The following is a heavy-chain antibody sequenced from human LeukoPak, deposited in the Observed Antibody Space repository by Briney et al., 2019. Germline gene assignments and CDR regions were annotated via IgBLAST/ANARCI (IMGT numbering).Heavy chain of an antibody. CDR2: IHHSGDT. CDR3: ASKVITGTTQDQYFDS. Sequence: SETLSLTCAVSGVSVTNENWWTWVRQPPGKGLEWIGEIHHSGDTNYNPSLENRVTISIDTSKNHFSLKVTSVTAADTAVYFCASKVITGTTQDQYFDSWGQGTLVTVSS. CDR1: GVSVTNENW. D-gene: IGHD4-17*01. V-gene: IGHV4-4*02. J-gene: IGHJ4*02.